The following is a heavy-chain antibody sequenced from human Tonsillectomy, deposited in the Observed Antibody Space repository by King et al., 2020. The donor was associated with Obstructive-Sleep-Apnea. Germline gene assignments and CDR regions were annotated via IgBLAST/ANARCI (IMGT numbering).Heavy chain of an antibody. CDR3: ARDSYYDTSGYQYYFDY. Sequence: QLVQSGSELKKPGASVMISCKASGYTFTRYAMNWVRQAPGQGLELIGWSNTNTGDPTHVQGFTGRFVFSLDTSVSTAYLQISSLKAEETAVYYCARDSYYDTSGYQYYFDYWGQGTLVTVSS. V-gene: IGHV7-4-1*02. CDR1: GYTFTRYA. J-gene: IGHJ4*02. CDR2: SNTNTGDP. D-gene: IGHD3-22*01.